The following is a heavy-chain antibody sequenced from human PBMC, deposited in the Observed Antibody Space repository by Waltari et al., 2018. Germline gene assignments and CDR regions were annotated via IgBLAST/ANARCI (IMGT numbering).Heavy chain of an antibody. J-gene: IGHJ3*02. V-gene: IGHV3-53*01. D-gene: IGHD3-22*01. CDR3: AIDSSGYYSHDAFDI. CDR2: VYCGVST. CDR1: GFTVSSNY. Sequence: EVQLVESGGGLIQPGGSLRLSCAASGFTVSSNYMSWVRQAPGKGWGWGEVVYCGVSTYLAGSVKGRFTISRDNSKNTRYLQMNSLRAEDTAVYYCAIDSSGYYSHDAFDICGQGTMVTVSS.